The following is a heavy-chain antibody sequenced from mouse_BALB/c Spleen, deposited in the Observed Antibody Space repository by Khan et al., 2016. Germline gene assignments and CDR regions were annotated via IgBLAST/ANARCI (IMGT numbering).Heavy chain of an antibody. V-gene: IGHV14-3*02. CDR1: GFNIKDTY. CDR2: IDPANGNT. CDR3: ARSSYDYDAMDY. D-gene: IGHD6-1*01. J-gene: IGHJ4*01. Sequence: VQLQQPGAEFVKPGASVKLSCTASGFNIKDTYMHWVKQRPEQGLEWIGRIDPANGNTKYDPKFQGKATVTADTSSNTAYLQLSSLTSEDTAVYYCARSSYDYDAMDYWGQGTSVTVSS.